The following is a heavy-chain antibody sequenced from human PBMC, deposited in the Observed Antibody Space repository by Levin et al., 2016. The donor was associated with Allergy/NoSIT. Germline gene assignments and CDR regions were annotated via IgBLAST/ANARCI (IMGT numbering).Heavy chain of an antibody. D-gene: IGHD3-16*01. CDR2: IKGTTGGGTT. CDR3: TATLGY. J-gene: IGHJ4*02. V-gene: IGHV3-15*07. Sequence: WIRQPPGKGLEWVGRIKGTTGGGTTDYAAPVKGRFTISRDDSKNTLYLQMNSLKTEDTAMYYCTATLGYWGQGTLVTVSS.